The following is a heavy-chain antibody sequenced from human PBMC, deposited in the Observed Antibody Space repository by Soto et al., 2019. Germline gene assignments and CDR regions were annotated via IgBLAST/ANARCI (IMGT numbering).Heavy chain of an antibody. J-gene: IGHJ4*02. CDR2: ISGSGGST. V-gene: IGHV3-23*01. CDR3: AKVDLPVPAAAYFDY. CDR1: GFTFSSYA. D-gene: IGHD2-2*01. Sequence: EVQLLESGGGLVQPGGSLRLSCAASGFTFSSYAMSWVRQAPGKGLEWVSAISGSGGSTYYADSVKGRFTISRDNSKNTLYLQMNSLRAEDTAVYYCAKVDLPVPAAAYFDYWCQGTLVTVSS.